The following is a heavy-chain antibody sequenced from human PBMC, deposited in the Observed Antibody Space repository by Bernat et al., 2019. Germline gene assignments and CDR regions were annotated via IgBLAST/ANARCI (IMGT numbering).Heavy chain of an antibody. V-gene: IGHV3-23*01. Sequence: EVQLLESGGGLVQPGGSLRLSCAASGFTFSSYAMSWVRQAPGKGLEWVSAISGRGGSTYYADSVKGRFTISRDNSKNTLYLQMNSLRAEDTAVYYCAKDGGYCSSTSCYDYWYFDLWGRGTLVTVSS. CDR3: AKDGGYCSSTSCYDYWYFDL. D-gene: IGHD2-2*01. CDR2: ISGRGGST. J-gene: IGHJ2*01. CDR1: GFTFSSYA.